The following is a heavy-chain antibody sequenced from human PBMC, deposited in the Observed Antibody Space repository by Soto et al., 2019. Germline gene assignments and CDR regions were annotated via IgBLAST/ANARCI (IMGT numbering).Heavy chain of an antibody. CDR1: GVDFRGSY. D-gene: IGHD3-22*01. Sequence: PGGSLRLSCVASGVDFRGSYMNWVRQAPGKGLEWISYISDTGRTIHYADSVKGRFVISRDNAKNSLYLQMNSLRAEDTAVYYCFCYYDSSGYFDYWGQGTLVTVSS. V-gene: IGHV3-11*04. CDR3: FCYYDSSGYFDY. CDR2: ISDTGRTI. J-gene: IGHJ4*02.